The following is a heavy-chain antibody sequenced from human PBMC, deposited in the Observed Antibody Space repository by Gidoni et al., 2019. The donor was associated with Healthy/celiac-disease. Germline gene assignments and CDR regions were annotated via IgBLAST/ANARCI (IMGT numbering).Heavy chain of an antibody. Sequence: EVQLVQSGAEVKKPGATVKISCKVSGSTCTAYYIHWLPQARGNGLKWMGLFNPEEGETIDAEKFQGRVTITADTSTDTAYMELSSLRSEDTAVYYCATDLKIPYYYDSSGPDLALWFDPWGQGTLVTVSS. CDR3: ATDLKIPYYYDSSGPDLALWFDP. V-gene: IGHV1-69-2*01. D-gene: IGHD3-22*01. J-gene: IGHJ5*02. CDR1: GSTCTAYY. CDR2: FNPEEGET.